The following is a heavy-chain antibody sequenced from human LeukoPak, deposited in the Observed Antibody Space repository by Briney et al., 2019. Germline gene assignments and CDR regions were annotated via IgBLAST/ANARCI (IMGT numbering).Heavy chain of an antibody. V-gene: IGHV4-34*12. CDR2: IMHTGST. Sequence: SETLSLTCAVYGYSLTNHYWIWIRQPPGKGLEWVGEIMHTGSTNYNPLLKSRVTISVHTSKNQFFLNLTSVTAADTAVYYCARGPAAVHPWGQGTLVTVSS. D-gene: IGHD6-13*01. J-gene: IGHJ5*02. CDR1: GYSLTNHY. CDR3: ARGPAAVHP.